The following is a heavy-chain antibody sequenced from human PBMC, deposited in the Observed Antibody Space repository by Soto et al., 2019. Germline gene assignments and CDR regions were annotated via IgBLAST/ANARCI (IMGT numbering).Heavy chain of an antibody. V-gene: IGHV1-69*13. CDR1: GGTFSSYA. J-gene: IGHJ5*02. CDR2: IIPIFGTA. CDR3: ARGPSRSGSSPSWFGP. Sequence: GASVKVSCKASGGTFSSYAISWVRQAPGQGLEWMGGIIPIFGTANYAQKFQGRVTITADESTSTAYMELSSLRSEDTAVYYCARGPSRSGSSPSWFGPWGRGTLVTVSS. D-gene: IGHD6-6*01.